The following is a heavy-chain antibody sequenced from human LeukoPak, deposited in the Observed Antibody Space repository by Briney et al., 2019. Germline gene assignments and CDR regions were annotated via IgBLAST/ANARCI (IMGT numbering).Heavy chain of an antibody. J-gene: IGHJ4*02. CDR2: INPNSGAT. CDR1: GYTFTGSY. Sequence: ASVKVSCKASGYTFTGSYIHWVRQAPGQGLEWMGWINPNSGATKYAQKFQGRVTMTRDTSISTAYMELSSLRSDDTAVFYCARGDSSPYYYFDYWGQGTLVTVSS. D-gene: IGHD3-22*01. V-gene: IGHV1-2*02. CDR3: ARGDSSPYYYFDY.